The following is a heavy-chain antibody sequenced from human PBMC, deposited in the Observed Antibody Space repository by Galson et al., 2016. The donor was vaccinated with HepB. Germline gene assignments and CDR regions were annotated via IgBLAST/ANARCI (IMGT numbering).Heavy chain of an antibody. J-gene: IGHJ4*02. Sequence: SETLSLTCTVSGGSISSSNSSWGWIRQPPTKGLEWIGSVSSSGGAYYNPSLHIRVTISVDTSKNQFSLRMNSVTAADSAVYYCARGTPTRRNYYGFWGQGERVTVS. CDR2: VSSSGGA. CDR1: GGSISSSNSS. CDR3: ARGTPTRRNYYGF. V-gene: IGHV4-39*01.